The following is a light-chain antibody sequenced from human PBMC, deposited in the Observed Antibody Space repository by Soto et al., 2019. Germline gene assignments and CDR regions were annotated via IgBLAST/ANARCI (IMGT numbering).Light chain of an antibody. CDR2: GNS. J-gene: IGLJ2*01. Sequence: QSVLTQPPSVSGAPGQRVTISCTGSSSNIGAGYDVHWYQQLPGTAHKLLIYGNSNRPSGVPDRFSGSKSGTSASLASTGLQAEDEADYYCQSYDSSLSGSVFGGGTKLTVL. V-gene: IGLV1-40*01. CDR3: QSYDSSLSGSV. CDR1: SSNIGAGYD.